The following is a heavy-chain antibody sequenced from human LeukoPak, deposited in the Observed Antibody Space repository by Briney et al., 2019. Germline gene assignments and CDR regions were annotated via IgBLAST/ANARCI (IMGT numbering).Heavy chain of an antibody. CDR3: ARGRRGVLTGYFGYNWFDP. D-gene: IGHD3-9*01. Sequence: SVTLSLTCAVYGGSFSGYYWSWIRQPPGKGLEWIGEINHSGSTNYNPSLKSRVTISVDTSKNQFSLKLSSVTAADTAVYYCARGRRGVLTGYFGYNWFDPWGQGTLVTVSS. CDR1: GGSFSGYY. J-gene: IGHJ5*02. V-gene: IGHV4-34*01. CDR2: INHSGST.